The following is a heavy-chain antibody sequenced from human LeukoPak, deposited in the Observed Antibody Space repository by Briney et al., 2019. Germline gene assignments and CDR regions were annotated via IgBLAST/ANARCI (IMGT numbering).Heavy chain of an antibody. CDR2: ISSSSNYI. V-gene: IGHV3-21*01. J-gene: IGHJ6*03. D-gene: IGHD1-1*01. CDR1: GFTFSTYT. Sequence: PGGSLRLSCAVSGFTFSTYTMNWVRQAPGKGLEWVSSISSSSNYIYYADSVRGRFTISRDNAKNSLSLQMNSLRAEDTAVYYCARDRLLEDRDYNSYYYMDVWGRGTTVTVSS. CDR3: ARDRLLEDRDYNSYYYMDV.